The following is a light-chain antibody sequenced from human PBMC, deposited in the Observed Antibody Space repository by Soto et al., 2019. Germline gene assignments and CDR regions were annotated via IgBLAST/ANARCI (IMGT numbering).Light chain of an antibody. V-gene: IGKV3D-15*01. CDR2: DIS. Sequence: TVIMQSPRTLSVSKGERARRSCRASQSVISNLAWYQKKPGQPPRLIIYDISTRATGIPTRFSGSGSGTEFNLTISSLQSEDFAVYYCQQYNSWPLTFGGGT. CDR3: QQYNSWPLT. J-gene: IGKJ4*01. CDR1: QSVISN.